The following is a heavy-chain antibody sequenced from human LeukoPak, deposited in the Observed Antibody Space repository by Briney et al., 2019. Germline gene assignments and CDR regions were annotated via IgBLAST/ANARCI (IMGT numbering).Heavy chain of an antibody. CDR3: ARDRGTKYFDY. Sequence: PGRSLRLSCAASGFTFSSYAMHWVRQAPGKGLEWVAVISYDGSNKYYADSVKGRFTISRDSSKNTLYLQMNSLGAEDTAVYYCARDRGTKYFDYWGQGTLVTVSS. CDR1: GFTFSSYA. CDR2: ISYDGSNK. J-gene: IGHJ4*02. D-gene: IGHD3-10*01. V-gene: IGHV3-30*04.